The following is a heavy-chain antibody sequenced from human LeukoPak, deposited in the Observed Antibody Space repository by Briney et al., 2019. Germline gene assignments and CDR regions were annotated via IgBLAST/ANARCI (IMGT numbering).Heavy chain of an antibody. CDR2: IIPIFGTA. J-gene: IGHJ4*02. CDR1: GGTFSSYA. D-gene: IGHD3-22*01. V-gene: IGHV1-69*01. Sequence: KASCKASGGTFSSYAISWVRQAPGQGLEWMGGIIPIFGTANYAQKFQGRVTITADESTSTAYMELSSLRSEDTAVYYCARAPDYYDSSGYFDYWGQGTLVTVPS. CDR3: ARAPDYYDSSGYFDY.